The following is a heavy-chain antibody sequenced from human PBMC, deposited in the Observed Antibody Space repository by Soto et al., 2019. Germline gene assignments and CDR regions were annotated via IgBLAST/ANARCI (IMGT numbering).Heavy chain of an antibody. CDR1: GGSISSGGYY. CDR2: IYYSGST. V-gene: IGHV4-31*03. J-gene: IGHJ6*02. D-gene: IGHD6-13*01. Sequence: TSETLSLTCTVSGGSISSGGYYWSWILHHPGKGLEWIGYIYYSGSTYYNPSLKSRVTISVDTSKNQFSLKLSSVTAADTAVYYCARARIAAAVGGYGMDVWGQGTTVTVSS. CDR3: ARARIAAAVGGYGMDV.